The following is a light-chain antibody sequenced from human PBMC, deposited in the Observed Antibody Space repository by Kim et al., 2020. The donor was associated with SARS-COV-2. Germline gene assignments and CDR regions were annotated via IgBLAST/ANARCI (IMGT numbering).Light chain of an antibody. CDR1: QSISSY. J-gene: IGKJ2*01. CDR2: AAS. CDR3: QQSHITPRT. Sequence: DIQMTQSPSSLSASVGDRVTIPCRASQSISSYLNWYQQKPGKAPKLLIYAASSLQSGVPSRFSGSGSGTDFTLTISSLQPEDFGTYYCQQSHITPRTFGQGTKLEI. V-gene: IGKV1-39*01.